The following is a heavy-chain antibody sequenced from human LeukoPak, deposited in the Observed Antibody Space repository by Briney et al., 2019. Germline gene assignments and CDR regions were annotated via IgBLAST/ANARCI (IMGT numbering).Heavy chain of an antibody. CDR1: GGSISGYY. Sequence: PSETLSLTCTVSGGSISGYYWTWIRQPPGKGLEWIGYIYSSGSTNYNPSLKSRVTISVDTSKNQFSLRLSSVTAADTAVYYCARHRYTSSSSYFDFWGQGTLVTVS. J-gene: IGHJ4*02. CDR3: ARHRYTSSSSYFDF. CDR2: IYSSGST. V-gene: IGHV4-59*08. D-gene: IGHD6-6*01.